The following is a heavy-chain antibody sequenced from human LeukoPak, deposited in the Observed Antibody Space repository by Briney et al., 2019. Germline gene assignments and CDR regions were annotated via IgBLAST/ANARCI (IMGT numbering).Heavy chain of an antibody. CDR1: GGTFSSYA. J-gene: IGHJ6*02. V-gene: IGHV1-69*04. CDR2: IIPILGIA. CDR3: ARVPRVSGMDV. D-gene: IGHD6-13*01. Sequence: GASVKVSCKASGGTFSSYAISWVRQAPGQGLEWMGRIIPILGIANYAQKLQGRVTITADKSTSTAYMELSSLRSEDTAVYYCARVPRVSGMDVWGQGTTVTVSS.